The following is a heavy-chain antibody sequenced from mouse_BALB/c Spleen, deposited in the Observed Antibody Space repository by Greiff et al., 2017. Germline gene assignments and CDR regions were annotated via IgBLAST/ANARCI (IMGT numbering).Heavy chain of an antibody. CDR2: ISSGGSYT. D-gene: IGHD2-2*01. CDR1: GFTFSSYA. CDR3: ARRGYYDAMDY. J-gene: IGHJ4*01. Sequence: EVKLVESGGGLVKPGGSLKLSCAASGFTFSSYAMSWVRQTPEKRLEWVATISSGGSYTYYPDSVKGRFTISRDNAKNTLYLQMSSLRSEDTAMYYCARRGYYDAMDYWGQGTSVTVSS. V-gene: IGHV5-9-3*01.